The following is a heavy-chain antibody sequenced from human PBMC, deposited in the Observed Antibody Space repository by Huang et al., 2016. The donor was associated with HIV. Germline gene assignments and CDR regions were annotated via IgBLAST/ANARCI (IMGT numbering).Heavy chain of an antibody. CDR3: ARGAAPSTVYYYYYGLDV. CDR2: IGTVGDT. D-gene: IGHD2-15*01. Sequence: EVQLVESGGALVQPGGSLRLSCATSGFTFSSYDMHWVRQGTGKGREWVSSIGTVGDTYYPGSVKDRFTISREDAKNSLYLQMNSLRAGDTAVYYCARGAAPSTVYYYYYGLDVWGHGTSVTVSS. V-gene: IGHV3-13*01. J-gene: IGHJ6*02. CDR1: GFTFSSYD.